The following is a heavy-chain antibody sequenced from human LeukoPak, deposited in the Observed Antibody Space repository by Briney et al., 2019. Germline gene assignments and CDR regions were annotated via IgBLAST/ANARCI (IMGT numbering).Heavy chain of an antibody. CDR1: GFTFDDYA. V-gene: IGHV3-9*01. CDR3: AKDTYYDFWNTSYGMDV. D-gene: IGHD3-3*01. CDR2: ISWNSGSI. Sequence: GRSLRLSCAASGFTFDDYAMHWVRQAPGKGLEWVSGISWNSGSIGYADSVEGRFTISRDNAKNSLYLQMNSLRAEDTALYYCAKDTYYDFWNTSYGMDVWGQGTTVTVSS. J-gene: IGHJ6*02.